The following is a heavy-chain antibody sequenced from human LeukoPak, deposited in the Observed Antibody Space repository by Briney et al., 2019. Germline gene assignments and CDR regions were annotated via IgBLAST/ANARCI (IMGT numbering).Heavy chain of an antibody. Sequence: GGSLRLSCAASGFTFSSDWMSWVRQAPGKGLEWVANIKHDGSEKYYVDSVKGRFTISRDNSKNTLYLQMNSLRAEDTAVYYCAKPDTYYYDSSGDWFDPRGQGTLVTVSS. CDR3: AKPDTYYYDSSGDWFDP. CDR2: IKHDGSEK. J-gene: IGHJ5*02. V-gene: IGHV3-7*02. D-gene: IGHD3-22*01. CDR1: GFTFSSDW.